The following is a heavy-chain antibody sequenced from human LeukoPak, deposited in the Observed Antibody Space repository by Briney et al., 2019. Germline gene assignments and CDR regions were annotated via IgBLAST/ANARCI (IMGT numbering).Heavy chain of an antibody. D-gene: IGHD5-24*01. CDR3: AREPRDGYNRLDY. CDR2: IYYTGST. CDR1: GDSVSSTSDN. J-gene: IGHJ4*02. Sequence: SETLSLTCSVSGDSVSSTSDNWGWIRQPPGKGLEWIGNIYYTGSTYYNPSPKSRVTMSVDTSNNQFSLKLSSVTAADTAVYYCAREPRDGYNRLDYWGQGTLVTVSS. V-gene: IGHV4-39*07.